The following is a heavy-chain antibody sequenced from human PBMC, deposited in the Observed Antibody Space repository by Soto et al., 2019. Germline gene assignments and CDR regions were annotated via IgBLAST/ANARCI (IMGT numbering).Heavy chain of an antibody. D-gene: IGHD2-21*02. CDR2: INVYNGDR. J-gene: IGHJ5*02. V-gene: IGHV1-18*01. CDR1: GYIFTKYG. CDR3: ARLQLGGDRILNWFDP. Sequence: QVQVVQSGPELKKPGASVKVSCKAQGYIFTKYGIGWVRQAPGHGLEWMGLINVYNGDRKVAQKSQDTVSLTTDTAMDTAYMELKSLRSVDTAVYYCARLQLGGDRILNWFDPWGQGTLVTVSS.